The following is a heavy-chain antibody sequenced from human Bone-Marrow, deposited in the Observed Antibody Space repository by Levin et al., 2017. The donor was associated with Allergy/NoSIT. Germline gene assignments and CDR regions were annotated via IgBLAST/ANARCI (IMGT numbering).Heavy chain of an antibody. CDR3: ARGRYSRGCTGDY. J-gene: IGHJ4*02. V-gene: IGHV3-21*01. CDR2: ISSGGDYI. CDR1: XXPGSSES. Sequence: GGSLRLSXXXXXXPGSSESMNWVGQRSGKGLEWVSSISSGGDYIYYADSVKGRFTISRDNAKNSLYLQMNSLRAEDTAVYYCARGRYSRGCTGDYWGQGTLVTVSS. D-gene: IGHD6-19*01.